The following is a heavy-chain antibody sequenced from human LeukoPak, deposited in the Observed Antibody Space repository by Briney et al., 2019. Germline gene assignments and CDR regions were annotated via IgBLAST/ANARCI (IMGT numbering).Heavy chain of an antibody. J-gene: IGHJ4*02. V-gene: IGHV3-21*01. D-gene: IGHD5-18*01. CDR1: GFTFSRYS. Sequence: GGSLRLSCLASGFTFSRYSMKWVRQAPGKGLEWVSSISGSSSDKHYIDSVKGRFTISRDNAKNSLYLQMNSLRAEDTAVYYCARGENNYGYYYFDYWGQGTLVTVSS. CDR2: ISGSSSDK. CDR3: ARGENNYGYYYFDY.